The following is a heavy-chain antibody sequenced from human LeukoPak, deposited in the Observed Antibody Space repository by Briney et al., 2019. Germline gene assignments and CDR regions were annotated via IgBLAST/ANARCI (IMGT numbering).Heavy chain of an antibody. V-gene: IGHV5-51*01. J-gene: IGHJ5*02. Sequence: GESLRISCKASGYSFANYWIGWVRQMPGKGLEWMGLIYPGDSDTKYSPSFQGQVTISADKSIGTAYLQWSSLKASDTAIYYCARTKSGVVVVPGAGHWFDPWGQGTLVVVSS. CDR3: ARTKSGVVVVPGAGHWFDP. CDR2: IYPGDSDT. D-gene: IGHD2-2*01. CDR1: GYSFANYW.